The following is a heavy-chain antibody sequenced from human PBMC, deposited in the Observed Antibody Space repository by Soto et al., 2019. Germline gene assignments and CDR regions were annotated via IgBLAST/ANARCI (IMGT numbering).Heavy chain of an antibody. Sequence: SDTLSLTCTFHSAPDRSPNWGWIRQPTGRGLEWIGYVYYTGDTAYNPSLRSRVSISADTSTNDISLTLSSVTAADTAVYYCVRQGIDYLHGLVDVRGQGTTVT. CDR3: VRQGIDYLHGLVDV. CDR1: SAPDRSPN. V-gene: IGHV4-59*08. J-gene: IGHJ6*02. CDR2: VYYTGDT. D-gene: IGHD4-17*01.